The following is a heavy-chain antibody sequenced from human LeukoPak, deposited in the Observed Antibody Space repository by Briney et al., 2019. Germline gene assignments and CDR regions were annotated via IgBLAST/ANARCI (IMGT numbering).Heavy chain of an antibody. CDR2: ISSTGVDT. CDR1: GFTFSMYS. CDR3: AILSWAGRGSFY. Sequence: PGGPLRLSCAASGFTFSMYSMSGVRQALGGGLEWVSAISSTGVDTYYADSVRSRFTTSRDNSRGTLSLQMNSLRAEDTAVYFCAILSWAGRGSFYWRQGALVTVSS. J-gene: IGHJ4*02. D-gene: IGHD2/OR15-2a*01. V-gene: IGHV3-23*01.